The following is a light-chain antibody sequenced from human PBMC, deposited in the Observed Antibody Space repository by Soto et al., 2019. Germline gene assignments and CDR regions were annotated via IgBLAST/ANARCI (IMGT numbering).Light chain of an antibody. CDR1: QSISSY. J-gene: IGKJ2*01. V-gene: IGKV1-39*01. CDR3: QPSYTWYT. CDR2: AAS. Sequence: DIQMTQSPSSLSASVADRVTITCRASQSISSYLNWYQQKPGKAPKLLIYAASSLQSGFQSRFRGSGFGTAFPLTISRLEPEDFATYYCQPSYTWYTFGPGTKVDIK.